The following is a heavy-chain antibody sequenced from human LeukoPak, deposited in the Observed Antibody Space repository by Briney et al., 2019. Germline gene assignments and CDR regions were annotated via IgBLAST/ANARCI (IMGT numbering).Heavy chain of an antibody. J-gene: IGHJ5*02. CDR3: ARAEIVVVVAATRVHWFDP. CDR1: GDSISSYY. D-gene: IGHD2-15*01. V-gene: IGHV4-59*01. CDR2: IYYSGST. Sequence: SETLSLTCTVSGDSISSYYWTWIRQPPGKGLEWIGYIYYSGSTNYNPSLKSRVTISVDTSKNQFSLKLSSVTAADTAVYYCARAEIVVVVAATRVHWFDPWGQGTLVTVSS.